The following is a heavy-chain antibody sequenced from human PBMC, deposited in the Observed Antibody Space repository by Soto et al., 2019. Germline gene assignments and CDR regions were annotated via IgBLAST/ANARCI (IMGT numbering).Heavy chain of an antibody. Sequence: SETLSLTCTVSGGPISSYYWSWIRQSPGKGLEWIGYIHYSGSTNYNPSLKSRVTISVDTSKNQFSLKLTSVTAADAAVYYCARGCFYDRLTAASDYCDQGALVTLS. CDR1: GGPISSYY. D-gene: IGHD3-9*01. V-gene: IGHV4-59*12. CDR2: IHYSGST. J-gene: IGHJ4*02. CDR3: ARGCFYDRLTAASDY.